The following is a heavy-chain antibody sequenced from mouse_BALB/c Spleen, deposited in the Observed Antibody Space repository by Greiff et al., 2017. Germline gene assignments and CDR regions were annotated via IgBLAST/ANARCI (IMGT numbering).Heavy chain of an antibody. V-gene: IGHV7-3*02. J-gene: IGHJ4*01. CDR2: IRNKANGYTT. Sequence: VQVVESGGGLVQPGGSLRLSCATSGFTFTDYYMSWVRQPPGKALEWLGFIRNKANGYTTEYSASVKGRFTISRDNSQSILYLQMNTLRAEDSATYYCARDMDGYAMDYWGQGTSVTVSS. CDR3: ARDMDGYAMDY. CDR1: GFTFTDYY.